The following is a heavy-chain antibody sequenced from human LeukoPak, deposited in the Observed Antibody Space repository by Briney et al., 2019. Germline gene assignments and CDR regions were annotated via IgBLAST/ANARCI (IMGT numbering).Heavy chain of an antibody. J-gene: IGHJ5*01. CDR2: IKQDGSKE. Sequence: GGSLRLSCAASGFTFRNYWMSWVRQAPGKGPEWVANIKQDGSKEEYVDSVKGRLTVSRDNANNSLSLQMNGLRAEDTAVYYCTRWAGVIDSWGQGTLVTVSS. CDR3: TRWAGVIDS. D-gene: IGHD3-10*01. V-gene: IGHV3-7*01. CDR1: GFTFRNYW.